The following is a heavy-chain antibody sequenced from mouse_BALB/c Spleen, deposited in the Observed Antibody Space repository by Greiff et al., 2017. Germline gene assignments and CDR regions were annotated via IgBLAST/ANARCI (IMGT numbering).Heavy chain of an antibody. V-gene: IGHV3-8*02. Sequence: EVHLVESGPSLVKPSQTLSLTCSVTGDSITSCYWNWIRKFPGNKLEYMGYISYSGSTYYNPSLKSRISITRDTSKNQYYLQLNSVTTEDTATYYGARSYYGSSYGAMDYWGQGTSVTVAS. J-gene: IGHJ4*01. CDR1: GDSITSCY. D-gene: IGHD1-1*01. CDR2: ISYSGST. CDR3: ARSYYGSSYGAMDY.